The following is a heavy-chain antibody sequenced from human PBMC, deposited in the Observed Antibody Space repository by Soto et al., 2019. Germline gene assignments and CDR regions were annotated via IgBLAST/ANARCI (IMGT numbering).Heavy chain of an antibody. Sequence: KHSGTTSLTCAAYGGTVNGYYWSWIRQPPGKGLEWIGEINHSGSTNYNPSLKSRVTISVDTSKNQFPLKLSSVTAADTAVYYCARGRLGRFLEWSPAGGYYYYGMDVWGQGTTVTVSS. CDR1: GGTVNGYY. CDR2: INHSGST. CDR3: ARGRLGRFLEWSPAGGYYYYGMDV. D-gene: IGHD3-3*01. V-gene: IGHV4-34*01. J-gene: IGHJ6*02.